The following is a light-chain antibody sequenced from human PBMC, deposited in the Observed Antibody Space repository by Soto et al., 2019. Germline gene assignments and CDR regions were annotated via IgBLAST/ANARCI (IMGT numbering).Light chain of an antibody. Sequence: DVQMTQSPSSLSASVGDRVTISCRSSQSISNYLNWYQQKPGKPPRVLIYGATNVQSGVPSRFSGSGSGTDFTLTISNLRPEDFVTYYCHHTYSTPLTFGQGTRL. CDR1: QSISNY. V-gene: IGKV1-39*01. CDR3: HHTYSTPLT. CDR2: GAT. J-gene: IGKJ5*01.